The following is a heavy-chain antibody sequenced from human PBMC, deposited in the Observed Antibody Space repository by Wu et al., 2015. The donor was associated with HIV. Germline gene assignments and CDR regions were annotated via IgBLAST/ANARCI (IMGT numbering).Heavy chain of an antibody. CDR1: GYTFTSYG. J-gene: IGHJ4*02. V-gene: IGHV1-18*01. CDR3: ARVKAFGELLLSRVYYFDY. D-gene: IGHD3-10*01. Sequence: QVQLVQSGAEVKKPGASVKVSCKASGYTFTSYGISWVRQAPGQGLEWMGWISAYNGNTNYAQKLQGRVTMTTDTSTSTAYMELRSLRSDDTAVYYCARVKAFGELLLSRVYYFDYWGQGTLVTVSS. CDR2: ISAYNGNT.